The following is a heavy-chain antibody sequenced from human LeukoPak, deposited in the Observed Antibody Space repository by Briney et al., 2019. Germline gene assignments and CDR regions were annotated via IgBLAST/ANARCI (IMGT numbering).Heavy chain of an antibody. V-gene: IGHV3-23*01. D-gene: IGHD6-13*01. CDR2: FSGSGGST. CDR1: GFTFSSYA. Sequence: GGSLRLSCAASGFTFSSYAMSWVRQAPGKGLEWVSAFSGSGGSTYYADSVKGRFTISRDNAKNSLYLQMNSLRAEDTAVYYCAKVLADSSRVTDILDYWGQGTLVTVSS. CDR3: AKVLADSSRVTDILDY. J-gene: IGHJ4*02.